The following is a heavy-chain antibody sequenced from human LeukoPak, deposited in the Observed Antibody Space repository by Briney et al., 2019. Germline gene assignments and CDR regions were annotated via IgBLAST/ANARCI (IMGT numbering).Heavy chain of an antibody. CDR3: ARGVGRPAAIWEAFDY. V-gene: IGHV4-34*01. CDR1: GGSFSGYY. J-gene: IGHJ4*01. D-gene: IGHD2-2*01. Sequence: SETLSLTCAVYGGSFSGYYWSWIRQPPGKGLEWIGEINHSGSTNYNPSLKSRVTISVDTSKNQFSLKLSSVTAADTAVYYCARGVGRPAAIWEAFDYWRHQTLVTVSS. CDR2: INHSGST.